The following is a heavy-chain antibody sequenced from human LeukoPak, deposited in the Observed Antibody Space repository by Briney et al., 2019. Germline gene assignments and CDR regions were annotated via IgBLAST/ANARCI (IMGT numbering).Heavy chain of an antibody. CDR2: IIPIFGTA. V-gene: IGHV1-69*01. CDR3: ARVAAAGYSFDY. Sequence: AGGSLRLSCAASGFTFSSYAMSWVRQAPGQGLEWMGGIIPIFGTANYAQKFQGRVTITADESTSTAYMELSSLRSEDTAVYYCARVAAAGYSFDYWGQGTLVTVSS. CDR1: GFTFSSYA. D-gene: IGHD6-13*01. J-gene: IGHJ4*02.